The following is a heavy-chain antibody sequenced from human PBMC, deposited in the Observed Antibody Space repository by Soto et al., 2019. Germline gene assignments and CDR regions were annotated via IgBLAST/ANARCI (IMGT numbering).Heavy chain of an antibody. Sequence: SETLSLTCTVSGGSITSSTYYWGWIRQPPGKGLEWIGSIYYTGNTYYTPSLKSPVTISVDMSTNQFSLRLSSVTAADTAVYYCARHIARFLNWFDPWGQGTLVTVSS. J-gene: IGHJ5*02. V-gene: IGHV4-39*01. CDR2: IYYTGNT. CDR1: GGSITSSTYY. CDR3: ARHIARFLNWFDP. D-gene: IGHD3-3*01.